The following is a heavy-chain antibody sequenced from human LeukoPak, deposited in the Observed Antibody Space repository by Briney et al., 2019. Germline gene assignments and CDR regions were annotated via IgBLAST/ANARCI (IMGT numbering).Heavy chain of an antibody. D-gene: IGHD3-16*02. Sequence: SETLSLTCTVSGGSINSYYWSWIRQPPGKGLEWIGYINYSGSTNYIPSLKSRVSISVDTSKNQFSLNLSSVTAADTAVYYCARARDYVWGSYRYWYFDLWGRGTLVTVSS. J-gene: IGHJ2*01. CDR2: INYSGST. CDR3: ARARDYVWGSYRYWYFDL. V-gene: IGHV4-59*01. CDR1: GGSINSYY.